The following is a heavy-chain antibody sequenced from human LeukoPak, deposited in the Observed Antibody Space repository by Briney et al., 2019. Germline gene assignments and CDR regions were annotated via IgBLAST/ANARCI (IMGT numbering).Heavy chain of an antibody. D-gene: IGHD2-21*02. J-gene: IGHJ4*02. CDR2: IKQDGSEK. Sequence: GGFLRLSCAASGFTFSSYWMSWVRQAPGKGLEWVANIKQDGSEKYYVDSVKGRFTISRDNAKNSLYLQMNSPRAEDTAVYYCARDRYCGGDCYSDYWGQGTLVTVSS. V-gene: IGHV3-7*01. CDR3: ARDRYCGGDCYSDY. CDR1: GFTFSSYW.